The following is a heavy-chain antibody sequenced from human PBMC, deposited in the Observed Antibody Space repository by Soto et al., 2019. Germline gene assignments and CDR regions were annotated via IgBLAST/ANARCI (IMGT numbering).Heavy chain of an antibody. CDR3: ARDRASWHNFDY. CDR2: ISAYNGNT. Sequence: ASVNVSFKSSGYTFTSYCISWVRQAPGQGLEWMGWISAYNGNTNYAQKLQGRVTMTTDTSTSTAYMELRSLRSDDTAVYYCARDRASWHNFDYWGQGTLVTVSS. J-gene: IGHJ4*02. V-gene: IGHV1-18*04. CDR1: GYTFTSYC. D-gene: IGHD6-13*01.